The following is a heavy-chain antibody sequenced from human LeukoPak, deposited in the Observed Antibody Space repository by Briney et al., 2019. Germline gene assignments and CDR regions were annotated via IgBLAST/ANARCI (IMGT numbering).Heavy chain of an antibody. V-gene: IGHV3-15*01. Sequence: GGSLRLSCTASGFTFSDAWMNWVRQAPGKGLEWVGRIKSKTDGGTTDYAAPVKGRFTISRDDSKNTLYLQMNSLKTEDSAEYYCAKSLLTTATGTGRAFDIWGQGTMVTVSA. D-gene: IGHD1-1*01. CDR3: AKSLLTTATGTGRAFDI. J-gene: IGHJ3*02. CDR2: IKSKTDGGTT. CDR1: GFTFSDAW.